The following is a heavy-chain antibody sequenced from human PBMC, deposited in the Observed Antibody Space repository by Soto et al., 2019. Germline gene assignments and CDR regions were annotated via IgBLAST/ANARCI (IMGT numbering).Heavy chain of an antibody. Sequence: PGGSLRLSCAASGFTFSSYGMHWVRQAPGKGLEWVAVIWYDGSNKYYADSVKGRFTISRDNSKNTLYLQMNSLRAEDTAVYYCERDFIAVDGTADFDLWGRGTLVTVSS. CDR2: IWYDGSNK. CDR3: ERDFIAVDGTADFDL. V-gene: IGHV3-33*01. D-gene: IGHD6-19*01. CDR1: GFTFSSYG. J-gene: IGHJ2*01.